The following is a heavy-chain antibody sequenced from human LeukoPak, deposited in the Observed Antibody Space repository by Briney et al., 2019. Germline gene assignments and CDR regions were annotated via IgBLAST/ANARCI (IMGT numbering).Heavy chain of an antibody. Sequence: SETLSLTCTVSGGSISSRSYYWGWIRQPPGKGLEWIGTFYSSGSTYYNPSLKSRVTISIDTSKNQFSLRLSSVTAADTAVYYCARHPHYYYDNSARWGQGTLVTVSS. D-gene: IGHD3-22*01. CDR2: FYSSGST. V-gene: IGHV4-39*01. CDR1: GGSISSRSYY. J-gene: IGHJ4*02. CDR3: ARHPHYYYDNSAR.